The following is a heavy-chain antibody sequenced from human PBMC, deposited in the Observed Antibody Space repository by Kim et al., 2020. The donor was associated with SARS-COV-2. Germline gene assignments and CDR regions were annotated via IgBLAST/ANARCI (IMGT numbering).Heavy chain of an antibody. CDR3: ANGGKGYASDY. CDR2: T. Sequence: TYYADSVKGRFTISRDNSKNTLYLQMNSLRAEDTAVYYCANGGKGYASDYWGQGTLVTVSS. V-gene: IGHV3-23*01. D-gene: IGHD3-16*01. J-gene: IGHJ4*02.